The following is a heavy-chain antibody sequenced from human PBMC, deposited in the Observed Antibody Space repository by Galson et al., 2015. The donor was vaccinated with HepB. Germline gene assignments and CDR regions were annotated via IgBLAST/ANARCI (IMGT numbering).Heavy chain of an antibody. J-gene: IGHJ6*02. CDR1: GGTFSSYA. CDR2: IIPIFGIT. D-gene: IGHD3-22*01. V-gene: IGHV1-69*17. Sequence: CKASGGTFSSYAISWLRQAPGQGPEWMGGIIPIFGITNYAQNFQGRVTITADKSTSTAYMELSSLRSEDTAVYYCARDRLYDTSAYYSDYYYYGMDVWGQGTTVTVSS. CDR3: ARDRLYDTSAYYSDYYYYGMDV.